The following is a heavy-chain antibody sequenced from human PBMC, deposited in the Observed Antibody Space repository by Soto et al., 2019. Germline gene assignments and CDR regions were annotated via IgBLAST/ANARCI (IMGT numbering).Heavy chain of an antibody. CDR2: IYYSGST. V-gene: IGHV4-30-4*01. D-gene: IGHD3-3*01. Sequence: KPSETLSLTCTVSGGSISSGDYYWSWIRQPPGKGLEWIGYIYYSGSTYYNPSLKSRVTISVDTSKNQFSLKLSSVTAADTAVYYCARVARTIFGVVISYYYYGMDVWGQGTTVTVSS. CDR3: ARVARTIFGVVISYYYYGMDV. J-gene: IGHJ6*02. CDR1: GGSISSGDYY.